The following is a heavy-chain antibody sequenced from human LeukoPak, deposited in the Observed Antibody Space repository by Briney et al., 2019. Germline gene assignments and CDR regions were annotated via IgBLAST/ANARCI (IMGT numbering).Heavy chain of an antibody. V-gene: IGHV3-7*03. D-gene: IGHD2-15*01. CDR1: GFTFSSYW. CDR2: IKQDGSEK. J-gene: IGHJ3*02. Sequence: GGSLRLSCAASGFTFSSYWMSWVRQAPGKGLEWVANIKQDGSEKYYGDSVKGRFTIPRDNAKNSLSLPMNSLRAEDTAVYFFAREGRSLYRRAFDNWGQGTMVTVSS. CDR3: AREGRSLYRRAFDN.